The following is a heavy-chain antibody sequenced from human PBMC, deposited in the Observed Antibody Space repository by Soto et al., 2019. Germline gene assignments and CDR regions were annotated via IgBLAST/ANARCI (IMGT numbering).Heavy chain of an antibody. Sequence: QVQLQESGPGLLKPSETLSLTCTISGASIAGYYWSWIRQSPGKGLEWIGYVYSSGSTNYNPSLQSRVAMPIDTSKRQSSLKLTSVTAADTALYYCARHWWSSGSYLVFDSWGQGTLVTVSS. CDR3: ARHWWSSGSYLVFDS. CDR1: GASIAGYY. CDR2: VYSSGST. J-gene: IGHJ4*02. V-gene: IGHV4-59*08. D-gene: IGHD6-19*01.